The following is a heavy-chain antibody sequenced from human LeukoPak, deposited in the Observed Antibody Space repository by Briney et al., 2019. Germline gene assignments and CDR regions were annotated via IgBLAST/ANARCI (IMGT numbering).Heavy chain of an antibody. D-gene: IGHD1-7*01. V-gene: IGHV4-59*01. CDR1: GGSISTYY. CDR2: VDYSGST. CDR3: ARDFDGNYYFHY. Sequence: SETLSLTCTVSGGSISTYYWSWIRQPPGKGLEWIGSVDYSGSTNYSPSLKSRVTISIDTSKKQFSLKLSPVTAADTAVYYCARDFDGNYYFHYWGQGTLVTVSS. J-gene: IGHJ4*02.